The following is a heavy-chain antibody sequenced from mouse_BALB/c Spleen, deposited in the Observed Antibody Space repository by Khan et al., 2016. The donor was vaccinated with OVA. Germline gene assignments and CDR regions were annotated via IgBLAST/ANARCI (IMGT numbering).Heavy chain of an antibody. CDR1: GYTFADSG. J-gene: IGHJ3*01. Sequence: QVQLKQSGPEPVRPGASVKISCKGSGYTFADSGMHWVRQSHAKSLEWIGVISTYYGNIKYNQKFEGRATMTVDKSSSTAYMELARMKSEDSAFYFCRRDRISEFAYWGQGTLVTVSA. CDR2: ISTYYGNI. D-gene: IGHD2-14*01. V-gene: IGHV1S137*01. CDR3: RRDRISEFAY.